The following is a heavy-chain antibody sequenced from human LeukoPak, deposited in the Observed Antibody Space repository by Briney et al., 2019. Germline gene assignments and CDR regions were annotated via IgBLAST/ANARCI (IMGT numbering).Heavy chain of an antibody. D-gene: IGHD3-16*01. CDR2: IGASGAT. CDR3: ARDRGYGGSFDY. J-gene: IGHJ4*02. CDR1: GFTFRIYA. Sequence: GGSLRLSCAASGFTFRIYAMTWVRQAPGKGPQWVSAIGASGATFYADSVKGRFTISRDNSRNTLYLQMNSLRAEDTAVYYCARDRGYGGSFDYWGQGTLVTVSS. V-gene: IGHV3-23*01.